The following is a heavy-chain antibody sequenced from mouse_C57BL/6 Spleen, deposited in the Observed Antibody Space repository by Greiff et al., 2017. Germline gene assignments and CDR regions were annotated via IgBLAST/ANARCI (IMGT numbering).Heavy chain of an antibody. J-gene: IGHJ1*03. D-gene: IGHD1-1*01. Sequence: LQQSGGGLVQPGGSLKLSCAASGFTFSDYYMYWVRQTPEKRLEWVAYISNGGGSTYYPDTVKGRFTISRDNAKNTLYLQMSRLKSEDTAMYYCARRGYGSSYVDWYFDVWGTGTTVTVSS. CDR2: ISNGGGST. V-gene: IGHV5-12*01. CDR3: ARRGYGSSYVDWYFDV. CDR1: GFTFSDYY.